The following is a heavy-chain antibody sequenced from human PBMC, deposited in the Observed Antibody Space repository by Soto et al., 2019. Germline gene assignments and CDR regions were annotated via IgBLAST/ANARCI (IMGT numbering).Heavy chain of an antibody. CDR2: IIPILGTA. J-gene: IGHJ4*02. CDR3: ARDHSTYYYDSSGPRPFDY. Sequence: SVKVSCKASGGTFSSYAISWVRQAPGQGLEWMGGIIPILGTANYAQKFQGRVTITADESTSTAYMELSSLRSEDTAVYYCARDHSTYYYDSSGPRPFDYWGQGTLVTVSS. D-gene: IGHD3-22*01. V-gene: IGHV1-69*13. CDR1: GGTFSSYA.